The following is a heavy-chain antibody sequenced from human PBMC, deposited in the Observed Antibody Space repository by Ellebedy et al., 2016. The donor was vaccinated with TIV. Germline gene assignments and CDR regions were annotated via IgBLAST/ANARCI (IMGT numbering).Heavy chain of an antibody. CDR3: ARATSGFDY. CDR1: GFTFSSYD. CDR2: IGTAGDT. Sequence: PGGSLRLSCAASGFTFSSYDMHWVRQVTGKGLEWVSAIGTAGDTYYLGSVKGRFIISRDSAKNSLYLQMNSLRAEDTAVYYCARATSGFDYWGQGALATVSS. D-gene: IGHD5-24*01. V-gene: IGHV3-13*01. J-gene: IGHJ4*02.